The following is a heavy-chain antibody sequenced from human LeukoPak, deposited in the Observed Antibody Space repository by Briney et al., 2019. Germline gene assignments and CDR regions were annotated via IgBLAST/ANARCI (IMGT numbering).Heavy chain of an antibody. CDR3: AVSRVDTAMVSY. CDR1: GFTFSSYA. V-gene: IGHV3-30*01. Sequence: PGGSLRLSCAASGFTFSSYAMHWVRQAPGKGLEWVAVISYDGSNKYYADSVKGRFTISRDNSKNTLYLQMNSLRAEDTAVNYCAVSRVDTAMVSYWGQGTLVTVSS. D-gene: IGHD5-18*01. J-gene: IGHJ4*02. CDR2: ISYDGSNK.